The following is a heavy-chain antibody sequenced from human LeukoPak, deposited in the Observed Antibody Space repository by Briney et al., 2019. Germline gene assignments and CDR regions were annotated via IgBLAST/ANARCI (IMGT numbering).Heavy chain of an antibody. CDR1: RVSLSNAE. CDR3: TTVPYNPLY. V-gene: IGHV3-15*01. Sequence: GGPLRLLCASSRVSLSNAEMSWVREAAGKVKEWVGRIKSKTDGGTTDYAAPVKGRFTISRDDSKNTLYLQMNSLKTEDTAVYYCTTVPYNPLYWGQGTLVTVSS. CDR2: IKSKTDGGTT. J-gene: IGHJ4*02. D-gene: IGHD1-14*01.